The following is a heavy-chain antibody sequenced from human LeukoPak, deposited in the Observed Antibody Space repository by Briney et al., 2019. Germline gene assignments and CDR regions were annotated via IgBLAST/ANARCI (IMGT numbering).Heavy chain of an antibody. J-gene: IGHJ5*02. CDR3: ARDLRGIAAAGTGWLDP. V-gene: IGHV4-39*07. D-gene: IGHD6-13*01. CDR2: IYYSGST. Sequence: SETLSLTCTVSGGSISSSSYYWGWIRQPPGKGLEWIGSIYYSGSTYYNPSLKSRVTISVDTSKNQFSLKLSSVTAADTAVYYCARDLRGIAAAGTGWLDPWGQGTLVTVSS. CDR1: GGSISSSSYY.